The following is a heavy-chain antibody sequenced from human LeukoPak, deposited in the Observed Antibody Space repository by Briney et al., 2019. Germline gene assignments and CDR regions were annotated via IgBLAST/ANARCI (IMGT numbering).Heavy chain of an antibody. CDR3: ARAPPYCSGGACYFDY. CDR1: GFSFSTYG. Sequence: GGSLRLSCAASGFSFSTYGMHWVRQAPGKGLEWVAVIWYDGNNKYYADSVKGRFTISKDNSKNTLFLQMNSLRAEDSAVYYCARAPPYCSGGACYFDYWGQGTLVTVSS. CDR2: IWYDGNNK. D-gene: IGHD2-15*01. J-gene: IGHJ4*02. V-gene: IGHV3-33*01.